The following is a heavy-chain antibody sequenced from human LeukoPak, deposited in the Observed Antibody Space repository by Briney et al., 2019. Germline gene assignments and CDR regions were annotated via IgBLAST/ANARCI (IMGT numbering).Heavy chain of an antibody. Sequence: PGGSLRLSCAASGFTFTSYSMSWVRQAPGKGLEWVSGTSDRGDYTYYADSVKGRFTISRDNSKNTLYLQMNSLRAEDTAVYYCAKGGFWSGYYPMDYYYGMDVWGQGTTVTVSS. CDR3: AKGGFWSGYYPMDYYYGMDV. V-gene: IGHV3-23*01. D-gene: IGHD3-3*01. CDR2: TSDRGDYT. CDR1: GFTFTSYS. J-gene: IGHJ6*02.